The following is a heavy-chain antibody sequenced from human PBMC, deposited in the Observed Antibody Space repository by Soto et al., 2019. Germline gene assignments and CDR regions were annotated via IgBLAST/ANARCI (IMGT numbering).Heavy chain of an antibody. CDR1: GGSISTYY. J-gene: IGHJ4*02. D-gene: IGHD4-17*01. Sequence: QVQLQESGPGLVKPSETLSLTCTVSGGSISTYYWDWIRQPPGKELEWIGYTHDTGNTNYHPSLQSRVTISLDTSRNQFSLKLSSVTAADTAIYYCARHTVTIRAGFDYWGQGALVTVSS. V-gene: IGHV4-59*01. CDR2: THDTGNT. CDR3: ARHTVTIRAGFDY.